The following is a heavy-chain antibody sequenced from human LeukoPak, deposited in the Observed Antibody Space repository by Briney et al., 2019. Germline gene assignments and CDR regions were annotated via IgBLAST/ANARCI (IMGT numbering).Heavy chain of an antibody. V-gene: IGHV7-4-1*02. CDR2: INTNTGNP. CDR1: GYTFTTYA. J-gene: IGHJ4*02. Sequence: ASVKVSCKASGYTFTTYAMNWVRQAPGQGLEWMGWINTNTGNPTYAQGFTGGFVFSLDTSVSTAYLQISSLKAEDTAVYYCARETGTYYYDSSGTPDYWGQGTLVTVSS. CDR3: ARETGTYYYDSSGTPDY. D-gene: IGHD3-22*01.